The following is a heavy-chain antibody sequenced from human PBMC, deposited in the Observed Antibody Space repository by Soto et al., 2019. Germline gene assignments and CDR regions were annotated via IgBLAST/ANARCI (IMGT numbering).Heavy chain of an antibody. J-gene: IGHJ4*02. V-gene: IGHV4-59*08. CDR2: IYYSGST. D-gene: IGHD5-12*01. Sequence: SETLSLTCTVSGGSISSYYWSWIRQPPGKGLEWIGYIYYSGSTNYNPSLKSRVTISVDTSKNQFSLKLSSVTAADTAVYYCARQILGGYPEAFDYWGQGTLVTVSS. CDR3: ARQILGGYPEAFDY. CDR1: GGSISSYY.